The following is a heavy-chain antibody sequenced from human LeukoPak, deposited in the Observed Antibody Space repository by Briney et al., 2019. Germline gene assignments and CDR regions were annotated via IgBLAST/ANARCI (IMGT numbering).Heavy chain of an antibody. Sequence: SETLSLTCTVSGGSISSYYWSWIRQPPGKGLEWIGYIYYSGSTNYNPSLKSRVTISVDTSKNQFSLKLSSVTAADTAVYYCARGDSRSWYLGAFDIWGQGTMVTVSS. V-gene: IGHV4-59*01. J-gene: IGHJ3*02. CDR3: ARGDSRSWYLGAFDI. CDR2: IYYSGST. CDR1: GGSISSYY. D-gene: IGHD6-13*01.